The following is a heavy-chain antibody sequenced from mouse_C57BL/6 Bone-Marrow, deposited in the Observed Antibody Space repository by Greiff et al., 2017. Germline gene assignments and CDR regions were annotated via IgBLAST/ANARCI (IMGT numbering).Heavy chain of an antibody. D-gene: IGHD3-1*01. Sequence: ESGPGLVKPSQSLSLTCSVTGYSITSGYYWNWIRQFPGNKLEWMGYISYDGSNNYNPSLKNRISITRDTSKNQFFLKLNSVTTEDTATYYCAREYRLGAYWGQGTLVTVSA. J-gene: IGHJ3*01. V-gene: IGHV3-6*01. CDR1: GYSITSGYY. CDR3: AREYRLGAY. CDR2: ISYDGSN.